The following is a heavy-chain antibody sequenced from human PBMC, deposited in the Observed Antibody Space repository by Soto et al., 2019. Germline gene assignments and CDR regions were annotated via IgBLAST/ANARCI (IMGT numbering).Heavy chain of an antibody. V-gene: IGHV4-61*08. D-gene: IGHD2-21*02. J-gene: IGHJ6*02. Sequence: SETLSLTCSVSGGSITSGDYYWSWIRQPPGKGLEWIGYIYCSGSTDYNPSPKSRVTISVDTSKNQFSLKLNSVTAADTAVYYCARDLWGYCGTDCYPLDVWGQGTTVTVSS. CDR1: GGSITSGDYY. CDR2: IYCSGST. CDR3: ARDLWGYCGTDCYPLDV.